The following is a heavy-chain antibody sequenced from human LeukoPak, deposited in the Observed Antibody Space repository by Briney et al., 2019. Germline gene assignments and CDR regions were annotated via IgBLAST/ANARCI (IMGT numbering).Heavy chain of an antibody. CDR3: TTNPGTWGDF. V-gene: IGHV3-15*07. CDR1: GFTFSSYW. J-gene: IGHJ4*02. Sequence: PGGSLRLSCAASGFTFSSYWMNWARQAPGKGLEWVAHIKSETNGGTADYAAAVEGRFTISRDDSKNTLYLQMNSLKIEDTAVYFCTTNPGTWGDFWGQGSLVTVSS. CDR2: IKSETNGGTA. D-gene: IGHD7-27*01.